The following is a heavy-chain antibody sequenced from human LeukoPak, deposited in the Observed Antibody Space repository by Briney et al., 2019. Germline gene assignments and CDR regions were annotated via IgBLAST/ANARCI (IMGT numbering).Heavy chain of an antibody. V-gene: IGHV3-7*03. CDR3: AREEVKSFDN. CDR2: IKQDGSET. J-gene: IGHJ4*02. Sequence: GGSLRLSCAASGFSFSGYWMTWVRQAPGKGLEWVANIKQDGSETSYVTSVRGRFTISRDNAKNSLYLQMNNLRVEDTAVYFCAREEVKSFDNWGQGTLVTVSS. CDR1: GFSFSGYW.